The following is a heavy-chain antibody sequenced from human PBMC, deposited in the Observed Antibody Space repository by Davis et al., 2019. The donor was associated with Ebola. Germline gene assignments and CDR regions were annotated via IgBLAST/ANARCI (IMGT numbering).Heavy chain of an antibody. Sequence: GESLKISCAASGFTFSGSAMRWVRQASGKGLEWVGRIRSKANSYATAYAASVKGRFTISRDDSKNTAYLQMNSLKTEDTAVYYCTSRIAAAGTGPYYYGMDVWGQGTTVTVSS. CDR3: TSRIAAAGTGPYYYGMDV. V-gene: IGHV3-73*01. D-gene: IGHD6-13*01. CDR1: GFTFSGSA. J-gene: IGHJ6*02. CDR2: IRSKANSYAT.